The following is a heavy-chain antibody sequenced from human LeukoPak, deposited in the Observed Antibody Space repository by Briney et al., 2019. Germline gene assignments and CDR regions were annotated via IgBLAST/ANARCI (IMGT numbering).Heavy chain of an antibody. J-gene: IGHJ4*02. CDR3: AKIGSYDPFFDY. CDR2: IRYDGSNK. V-gene: IGHV3-30*02. Sequence: PGGSLRLSCAASGFTFSSYGMHWVRQAPGKGLEWVAFIRYDGSNKYYADSVKGRFTISRDNSKNTLYLQMNSLRAEDTAVYYCAKIGSYDPFFDYWGQGTLVTVSS. CDR1: GFTFSSYG. D-gene: IGHD1-26*01.